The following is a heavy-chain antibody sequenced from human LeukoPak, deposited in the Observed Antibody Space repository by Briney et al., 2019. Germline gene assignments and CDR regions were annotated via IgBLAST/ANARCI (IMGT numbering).Heavy chain of an antibody. Sequence: SVKVSCKASGGTFSSYAISWVRQAPGQGLEWMGGIIAIFGTANYAQKFQGRVTITADESTSTAYMELSSLRSEDTAVYYCARGMSVGYCSSTSCRTYYYYYMDVWGKGTTVTVSS. J-gene: IGHJ6*03. V-gene: IGHV1-69*13. CDR2: IIAIFGTA. D-gene: IGHD2-2*01. CDR3: ARGMSVGYCSSTSCRTYYYYYMDV. CDR1: GGTFSSYA.